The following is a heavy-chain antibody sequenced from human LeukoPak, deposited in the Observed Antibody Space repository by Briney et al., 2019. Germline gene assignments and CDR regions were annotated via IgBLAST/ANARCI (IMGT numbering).Heavy chain of an antibody. CDR2: INLDGSET. CDR3: ARDNVGASPFDY. Sequence: PGGSLRLSCAASGFIFSPYWLSWVRQAPGKGLEWVANINLDGSETHYVDSVKGRFTISRDNAKKLLFLQMSRLRAEDTAVYYCARDNVGASPFDYWGQGTLATVSS. V-gene: IGHV3-7*03. CDR1: GFIFSPYW. J-gene: IGHJ4*02. D-gene: IGHD1-26*01.